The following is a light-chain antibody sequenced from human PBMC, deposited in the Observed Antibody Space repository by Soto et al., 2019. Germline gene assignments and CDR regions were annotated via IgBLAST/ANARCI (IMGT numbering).Light chain of an antibody. CDR1: NSDVGGYNY. Sequence: QSALTQPASVSGSPGQSITISCTGTNSDVGGYNYVSWYQQHPGKAPKLMIYDVSNRPSGVSDRFSGSKSGNTASLTISGLQAEDEADYYCSSYTSSRNLVFGGGTKVTVL. CDR3: SSYTSSRNLV. CDR2: DVS. V-gene: IGLV2-14*01. J-gene: IGLJ2*01.